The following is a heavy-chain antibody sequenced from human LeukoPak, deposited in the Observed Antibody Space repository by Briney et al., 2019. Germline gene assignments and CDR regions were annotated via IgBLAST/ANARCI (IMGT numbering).Heavy chain of an antibody. CDR1: DGSISSGGYS. J-gene: IGHJ5*02. CDR3: ARGVVVVPAAMGLSWFDP. CDR2: IYHSGST. Sequence: NPSETLSLTCAVSDGSISSGGYSWSWIRQPPGKGLEWIGYIYHSGSTYYNPSLKSRVTISVDRSKNQFSLKLSSVTAADTAVYYCARGVVVVPAAMGLSWFDPWGQGTLVTVSS. D-gene: IGHD2-2*01. V-gene: IGHV4-30-2*01.